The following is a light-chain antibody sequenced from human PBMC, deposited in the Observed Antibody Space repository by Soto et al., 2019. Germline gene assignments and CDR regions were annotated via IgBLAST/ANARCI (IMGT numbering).Light chain of an antibody. CDR1: SSDVGGYKY. CDR2: EVN. CDR3: SSYAGINNLGV. Sequence: QSALTQPPSASRSPGQSVTISCTGTSSDVGGYKYVSWYQQHPGKAPKLMIFEVNKRTSGVPDRFSDSKSGNTASLTVSGLQAEDEADYYCSSYAGINNLGVFGTGTKLTVL. V-gene: IGLV2-8*01. J-gene: IGLJ1*01.